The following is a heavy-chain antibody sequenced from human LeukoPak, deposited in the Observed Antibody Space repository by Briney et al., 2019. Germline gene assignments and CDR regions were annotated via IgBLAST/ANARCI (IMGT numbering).Heavy chain of an antibody. CDR1: GFTFSSYE. CDR2: ISSIGSTI. V-gene: IGHV3-48*03. J-gene: IGHJ6*04. CDR3: AELGITMIGGV. D-gene: IGHD3-10*02. Sequence: GGSLRLSCAASGFTFSSYEMNWVRQAPGKGLEWVSYISSIGSTIYYADSVKGRFTISRDNAKNSLYLQMNSLRAEDTAVYYCAELGITMIGGVWGKGTTVTISS.